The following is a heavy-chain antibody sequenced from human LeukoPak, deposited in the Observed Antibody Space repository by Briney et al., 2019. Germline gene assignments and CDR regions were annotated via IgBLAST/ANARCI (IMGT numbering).Heavy chain of an antibody. CDR3: ARDLVVVVAATRVYYYGMDV. Sequence: ASVKVSCKASGYTFTSYAMNWVRPAPGQGLEWMGWINTNTGNPTYAQGFSGRFVFSLDTSVSTAYLQISSLKAEDTAVYYCARDLVVVVAATRVYYYGMDVWGQGTTVTVSS. V-gene: IGHV7-4-1*02. CDR2: INTNTGNP. J-gene: IGHJ6*02. CDR1: GYTFTSYA. D-gene: IGHD2-15*01.